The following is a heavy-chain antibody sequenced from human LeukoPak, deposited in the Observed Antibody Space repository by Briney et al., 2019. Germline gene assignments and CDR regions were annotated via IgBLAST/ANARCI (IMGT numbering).Heavy chain of an antibody. CDR1: GFTFSDYE. D-gene: IGHD3-16*01. CDR3: AVGGGY. CDR2: ISSSGSPT. J-gene: IGHJ4*02. V-gene: IGHV3-48*03. Sequence: GGSLRLSCAASGFTFSDYEMNWVRQAPGKGLEFVPFISSSGSPTYYADSVKGRFTISRDNAKNSLFLQMNSLRAEDTAVYYCAVGGGYWGQGTLVTVSS.